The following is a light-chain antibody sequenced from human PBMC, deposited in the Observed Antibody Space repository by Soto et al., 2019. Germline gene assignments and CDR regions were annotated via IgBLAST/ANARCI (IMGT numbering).Light chain of an antibody. CDR2: DAS. V-gene: IGKV3-11*01. Sequence: EIVWTQSPATLSLPPAERATLSCRASQSISSYLAWYKQKPGQAPRLLIYDASNRATGIPARFSGSGAGTEVTLTISSLEPEAFEVYFCQQRSNWPWTVGQGTKVDIK. J-gene: IGKJ1*01. CDR1: QSISSY. CDR3: QQRSNWPWT.